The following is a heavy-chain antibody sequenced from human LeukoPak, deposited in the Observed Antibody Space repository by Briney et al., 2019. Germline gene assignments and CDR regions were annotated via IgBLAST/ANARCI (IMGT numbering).Heavy chain of an antibody. J-gene: IGHJ4*02. CDR1: GFTFSSYG. D-gene: IGHD3-9*01. V-gene: IGHV3-23*01. CDR2: ISGSGGST. CDR3: ATAGYFDWLSTFDY. Sequence: GGSLRLSCAASGFTFSSYGMSWVRQAPGKGLEWVSAISGSGGSTYYADSVKGRFTISRDNSKNTLYLQMNSLRAEDTAVYYCATAGYFDWLSTFDYWGQGTLVTVSS.